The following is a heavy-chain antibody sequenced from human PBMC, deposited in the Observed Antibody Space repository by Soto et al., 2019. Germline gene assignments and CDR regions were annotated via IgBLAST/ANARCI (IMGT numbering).Heavy chain of an antibody. J-gene: IGHJ4*02. CDR1: GVPMSSSDYY. CDR3: ARKGGSRRELLGRFDY. CDR2: IYHSGST. D-gene: IGHD2-15*01. V-gene: IGHV4-39*01. Sequence: PSETLSLTCTVSGVPMSSSDYYWGWIRQPPGKGLEWIASIYHSGSTYYDPSLKSRFTISVDTSENQFSLSLRSVTAADTAVYYCARKGGSRRELLGRFDYWGQGALVTVSS.